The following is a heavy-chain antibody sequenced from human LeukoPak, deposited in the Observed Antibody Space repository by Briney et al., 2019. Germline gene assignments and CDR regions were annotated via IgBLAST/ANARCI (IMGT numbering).Heavy chain of an antibody. J-gene: IGHJ4*02. Sequence: GGSLRLSCAASGFTFSDYYMSWIRQGPGKGLEWVSYISSSGSSKYYADSVKGRFTISRDNAKNSLYLQMNSLRAEDTAVYYCARGLYCGGDCYPPPFDCWGQGTLVTVSS. CDR2: ISSSGSSK. D-gene: IGHD2-21*02. CDR1: GFTFSDYY. CDR3: ARGLYCGGDCYPPPFDC. V-gene: IGHV3-11*01.